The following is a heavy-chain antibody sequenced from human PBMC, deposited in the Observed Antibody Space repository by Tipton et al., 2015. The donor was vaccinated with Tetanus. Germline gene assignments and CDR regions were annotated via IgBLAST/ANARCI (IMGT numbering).Heavy chain of an antibody. J-gene: IGHJ4*02. V-gene: IGHV3-30*18. Sequence: RSLRLSCAASGFTFSSYGMHWVRQAPGKGLEWVAVISYDGSNKYYADSVKGRFTISRDNSKNTLYLQMNSLRAEDTAVYYCAKVAAAGTWLIDYWGQGTLVTVSS. CDR1: GFTFSSYG. CDR3: AKVAAAGTWLIDY. CDR2: ISYDGSNK. D-gene: IGHD6-13*01.